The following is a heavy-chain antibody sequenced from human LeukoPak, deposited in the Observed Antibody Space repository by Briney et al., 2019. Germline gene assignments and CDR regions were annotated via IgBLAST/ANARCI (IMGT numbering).Heavy chain of an antibody. J-gene: IGHJ6*03. V-gene: IGHV3-48*01. D-gene: IGHD3-10*01. CDR1: GFTFSSYS. Sequence: GGSLRLSCAASGFTFSSYSMNWVRQAPGKGLEWVSYISSSSSTIYYADSVKGRFTISRDNAKNSLYLQMNSLRAEDTAVYYCAGTMVRGERYYYYMDVWGKGTTVTVSS. CDR2: ISSSSSTI. CDR3: AGTMVRGERYYYYMDV.